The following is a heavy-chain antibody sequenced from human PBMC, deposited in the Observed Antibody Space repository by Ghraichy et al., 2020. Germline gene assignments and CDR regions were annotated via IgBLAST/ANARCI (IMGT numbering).Heavy chain of an antibody. V-gene: IGHV3-64*01. CDR1: GFTFSSYA. CDR3: AGDYGDYDAFDI. D-gene: IGHD4-17*01. J-gene: IGHJ3*02. Sequence: GGSLRLSCAASGFTFSSYAMHWVRQAPGKGLEYVSAISSNGGSTYYANSVKGRFTISRDNSKNTLYLQMGSLRAEDMAVYYCAGDYGDYDAFDIWGQGTMVTVSS. CDR2: ISSNGGST.